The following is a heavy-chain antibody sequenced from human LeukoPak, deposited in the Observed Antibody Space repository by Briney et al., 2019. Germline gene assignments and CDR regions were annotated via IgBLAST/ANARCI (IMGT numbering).Heavy chain of an antibody. CDR2: IKQDESEI. Sequence: GGSLRLSCATSGFTFSSYWMSWVRQAPGKGLEWVANIKQDESEIYYVGSAKGRFTISRDNAKSSLYLQMNSLRAEDKAMYYCVRVDNSGYLDFWGQGTLVTVSS. J-gene: IGHJ4*02. D-gene: IGHD3-22*01. CDR3: VRVDNSGYLDF. CDR1: GFTFSSYW. V-gene: IGHV3-7*01.